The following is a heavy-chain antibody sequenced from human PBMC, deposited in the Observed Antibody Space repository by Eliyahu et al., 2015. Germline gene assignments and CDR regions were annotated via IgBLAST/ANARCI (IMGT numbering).Heavy chain of an antibody. CDR3: ARGEFDPHAGRINYGMDV. D-gene: IGHD2-2*01. CDR1: GCSIXXGGYY. J-gene: IGHJ6*02. CDR2: IYYSGST. V-gene: IGHV4-31*03. Sequence: QVQLQESGPGLVKPSQTLSLTCTVPGCSIXXGGYYWSWIRQHPGKGLEWIGYIYYSGSTYYNPSLKSRVTISVDTSKNQFSLKLSSVTAADTAVYYCARGEFDPHAGRINYGMDVWGQGTTVTVSS.